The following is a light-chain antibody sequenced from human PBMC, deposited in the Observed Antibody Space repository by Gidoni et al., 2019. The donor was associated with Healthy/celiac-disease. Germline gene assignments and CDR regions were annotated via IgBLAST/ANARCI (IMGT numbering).Light chain of an antibody. CDR3: QQSYSTSWT. CDR1: QSISSY. Sequence: DPVNITCRASQSISSYLNWYQQKPGKAPKLLIYAASSLQSGVPSRFSGSGSGTDFTLTISSLQPEDFATYYCQQSYSTSWTFGQGTKVEIK. J-gene: IGKJ1*01. CDR2: AAS. V-gene: IGKV1-39*01.